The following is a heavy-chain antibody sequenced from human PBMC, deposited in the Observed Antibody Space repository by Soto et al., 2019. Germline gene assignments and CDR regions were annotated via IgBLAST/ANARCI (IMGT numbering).Heavy chain of an antibody. CDR3: ASPKIAFYNWFAP. V-gene: IGHV4-39*01. D-gene: IGHD3-22*01. J-gene: IGHJ5*02. Sequence: QLQLQESGPGLVKPSETLSLTCTVSGGSISSSSYYWGWIRQPPGKGLEWIGNIYYSASTYYNPSLKSRVTISVDTSRNQFSRKLSSVTAADTAVYYCASPKIAFYNWFAPWGQGTLVTVSS. CDR2: IYYSAST. CDR1: GGSISSSSYY.